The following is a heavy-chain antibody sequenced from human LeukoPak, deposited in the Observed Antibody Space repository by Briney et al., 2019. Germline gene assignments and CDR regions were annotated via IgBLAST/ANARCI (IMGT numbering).Heavy chain of an antibody. CDR1: GGSISISSYY. Sequence: PSETLSLTCTVSGGSISISSYYWSWIRQPPGKGLEWIGYIYYSGSTNYNPSLKSRLTISVDTSKNQFSLKLSSVTAADTAVYYCARETKIAAYDAFDIWGQGTMVTVSS. CDR2: IYYSGST. J-gene: IGHJ3*02. CDR3: ARETKIAAYDAFDI. D-gene: IGHD6-6*01. V-gene: IGHV4-61*01.